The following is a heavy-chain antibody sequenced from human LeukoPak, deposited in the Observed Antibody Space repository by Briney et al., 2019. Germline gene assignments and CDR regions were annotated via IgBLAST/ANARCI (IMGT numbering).Heavy chain of an antibody. Sequence: GASVKVSCKASGYTFTSYDINWVRQATGQGLEWMGWMNPNSGNTGYAQKFQGRVTMTRNTPISTAYMELSSLRSEDTAVYYCARVPIAAAGTDYYYGMDVWGQGTTVTVSS. CDR1: GYTFTSYD. J-gene: IGHJ6*02. CDR3: ARVPIAAAGTDYYYGMDV. D-gene: IGHD6-13*01. CDR2: MNPNSGNT. V-gene: IGHV1-8*01.